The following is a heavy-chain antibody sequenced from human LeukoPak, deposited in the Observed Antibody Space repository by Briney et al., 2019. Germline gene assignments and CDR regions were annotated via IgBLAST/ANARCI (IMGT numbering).Heavy chain of an antibody. V-gene: IGHV4-59*01. J-gene: IGHJ4*02. CDR1: GGSISSYY. D-gene: IGHD6-19*01. Sequence: SETLSLTCTVSGGSISSYYWSWIRQPPGKGLEWIGYIYYSGSTNYNPSLKSRVTISVDTSKNQFSLKLSSVTAADTAVYYCARGRPDIAVAVDYWGQGTLVTVSS. CDR3: ARGRPDIAVAVDY. CDR2: IYYSGST.